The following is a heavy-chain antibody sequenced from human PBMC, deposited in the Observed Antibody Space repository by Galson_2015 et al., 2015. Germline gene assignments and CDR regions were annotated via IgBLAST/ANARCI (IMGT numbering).Heavy chain of an antibody. CDR3: AHSGTYRRDGYLGADAFDI. Sequence: PALVKPTQTLTLTCTFSGFSLSTSGVGVGWIRQPPGKALEWLALIYWDDDKRYSPSLKSRLTITKDTSKNQVVLTMTNMDPVDTATYYCAHSGTYRRDGYLGADAFDIWGQGTMVTVSS. J-gene: IGHJ3*02. D-gene: IGHD5-24*01. V-gene: IGHV2-5*02. CDR1: GFSLSTSGVG. CDR2: IYWDDDK.